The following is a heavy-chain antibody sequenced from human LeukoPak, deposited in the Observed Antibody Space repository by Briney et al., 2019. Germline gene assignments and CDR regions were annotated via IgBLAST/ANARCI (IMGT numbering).Heavy chain of an antibody. J-gene: IGHJ3*02. V-gene: IGHV4-59*01. CDR3: ARWGSGGFDI. Sequence: SETLSLTCTVSGGSISNYYWNWIRQPPGKGLEWIGYIYYSGTTNYNPSLKSRVSMSVDTSKNQFSLKLSSVTAADTAVYYCARWGSGGFDIWGQGTMVTVSS. D-gene: IGHD4-23*01. CDR1: GGSISNYY. CDR2: IYYSGTT.